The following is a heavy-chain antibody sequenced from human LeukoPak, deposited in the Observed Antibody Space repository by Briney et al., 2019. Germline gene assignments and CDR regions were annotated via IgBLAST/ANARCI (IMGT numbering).Heavy chain of an antibody. CDR1: GGSISGHY. CDR2: IDYSGST. D-gene: IGHD3-10*01. J-gene: IGHJ4*02. Sequence: SETLSLTCTASGGSISGHYWSWIRQPPGKGLEWIGYIDYSGSTNYNPSLKTRVTILIDTSKNHFSLKLSSVTAADTAVYYCARRSGSGSSYRFDYWGQGTLVSVSS. CDR3: ARRSGSGSSYRFDY. V-gene: IGHV4-59*08.